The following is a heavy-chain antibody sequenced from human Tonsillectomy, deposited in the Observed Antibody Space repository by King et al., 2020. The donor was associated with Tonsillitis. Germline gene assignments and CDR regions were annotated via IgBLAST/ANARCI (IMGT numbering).Heavy chain of an antibody. CDR3: ARAGGGGSSSGADY. J-gene: IGHJ4*02. Sequence: VQLVESGGGVVQPGRSLRLSCAASGLTFSDYAMHWVRQAPGKGLEWVAVIWYDGSNKYYADSVKGRFTISRDNSKNTLYLQMNSLRAEDTAVYYCARAGGGGSSSGADYWGQGTLVTVSS. CDR2: IWYDGSNK. V-gene: IGHV3-33*01. D-gene: IGHD6-6*01. CDR1: GLTFSDYA.